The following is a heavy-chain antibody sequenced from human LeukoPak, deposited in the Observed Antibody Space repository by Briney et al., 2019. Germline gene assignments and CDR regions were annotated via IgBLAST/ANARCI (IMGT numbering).Heavy chain of an antibody. D-gene: IGHD3-10*01. Sequence: PPETLSLTCAVYGGSFSDYSWSWIRQPPGKGLEWIGEINHSGSTNYNPSLKSRVTLSVDTSKNQFSLKLSSVTAADTAVYYCARLRTKMVRGVIGRNSEYYRTYYFDYWGQGTLVTVSS. CDR2: INHSGST. CDR1: GGSFSDYS. CDR3: ARLRTKMVRGVIGRNSEYYRTYYFDY. J-gene: IGHJ4*02. V-gene: IGHV4-34*01.